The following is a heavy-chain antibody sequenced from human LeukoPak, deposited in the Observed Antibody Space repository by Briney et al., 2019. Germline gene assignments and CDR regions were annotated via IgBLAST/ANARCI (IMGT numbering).Heavy chain of an antibody. CDR3: ARGKGQWLAPDY. Sequence: SETLSLTCTVSGGSISSGDYYWSWIRQPPGKGLELIAYIYNSGSTYYNLSLKSRVTISVDTSKNLFSLKLSSVTAADRAVYYCARGKGQWLAPDYWGQGTLVTVSS. V-gene: IGHV4-30-4*01. CDR1: GGSISSGDYY. J-gene: IGHJ4*02. D-gene: IGHD6-19*01. CDR2: IYNSGST.